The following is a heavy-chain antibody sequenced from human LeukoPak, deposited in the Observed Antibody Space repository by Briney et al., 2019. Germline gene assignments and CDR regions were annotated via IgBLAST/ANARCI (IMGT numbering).Heavy chain of an antibody. CDR2: ISTEGSST. Sequence: GGSLRPSCAASGFIFSSYWMHWVRQAPGKGLVWVSRISTEGSSTAYADSVKGRFTVSRDNGRNTLYLQMNSLRAEDTAVYYCARDSYNNVDQWGQGTLVTVSS. J-gene: IGHJ1*01. CDR3: ARDSYNNVDQ. CDR1: GFIFSSYW. V-gene: IGHV3-74*01. D-gene: IGHD5-24*01.